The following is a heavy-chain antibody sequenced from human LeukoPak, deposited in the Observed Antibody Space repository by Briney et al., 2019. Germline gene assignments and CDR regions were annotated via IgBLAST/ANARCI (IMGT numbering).Heavy chain of an antibody. CDR2: INHSGRT. D-gene: IGHD3-10*01. CDR1: GGSFSGYY. CDR3: AGYYYGSGSPIKAY. J-gene: IGHJ4*02. Sequence: SETLSLTCAVYGGSFSGYYWSWIRQPPGKGLEWIGEINHSGRTNYNPSLKSRVTISVDTSKNQFSLKLSSETAADRAVYYCAGYYYGSGSPIKAYWGQGTLVTVSS. V-gene: IGHV4-34*01.